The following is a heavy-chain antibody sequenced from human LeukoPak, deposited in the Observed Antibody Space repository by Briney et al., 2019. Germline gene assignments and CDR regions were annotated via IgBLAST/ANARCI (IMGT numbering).Heavy chain of an antibody. V-gene: IGHV4-39*01. CDR3: ARWRHSSSGGYFDY. J-gene: IGHJ4*02. CDR1: GGSISSSSYY. CDR2: IYYSGST. D-gene: IGHD6-6*01. Sequence: SETLSLTCTVSGGSISSSSYYWGWIRQPPGKGLEWIGSIYYSGSTYYNPSLKSRVTISVDTSKNQFSLKLSSVTAADTAVYYCARWRHSSSGGYFDYWGQGTLVTVSS.